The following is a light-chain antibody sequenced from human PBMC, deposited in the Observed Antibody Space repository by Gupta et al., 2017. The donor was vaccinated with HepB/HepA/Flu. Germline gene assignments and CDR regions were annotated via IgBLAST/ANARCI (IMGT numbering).Light chain of an antibody. V-gene: IGLV2-14*01. J-gene: IGLJ3*02. CDR2: DVS. CDR3: SSYTISSTRV. Sequence: QPALSQPASVSGSPGQSTTISCAGTSSDVGGYNYVSWYQQHPGKAPKLVIYDVSNRPPGVSNRFSDSKSGNTASLTISEHQAEDEADYYYSSYTISSTRVFGGGTKLTVL. CDR1: SSDVGGYNY.